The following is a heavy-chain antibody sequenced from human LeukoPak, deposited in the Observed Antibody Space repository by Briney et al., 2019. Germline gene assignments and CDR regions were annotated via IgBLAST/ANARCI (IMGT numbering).Heavy chain of an antibody. Sequence: PSETLSLTCTVSGGSISSYYWGWIRQPPGKGLEWIGNIYYSGSTYYNPSLKSRVTMAVDPSNNQFSLKLNSVTDTDTAVFFCARGTNTGSYSYWGQGTLVTVSS. J-gene: IGHJ4*02. D-gene: IGHD1-26*01. CDR2: IYYSGST. V-gene: IGHV4-59*04. CDR1: GGSISSYY. CDR3: ARGTNTGSYSY.